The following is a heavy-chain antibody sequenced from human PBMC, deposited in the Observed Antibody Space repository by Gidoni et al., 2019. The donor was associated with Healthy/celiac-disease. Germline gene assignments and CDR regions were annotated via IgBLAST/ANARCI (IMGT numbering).Heavy chain of an antibody. CDR2: ISVSGGST. Sequence: EVQLLESGGGLVQPGGSLRLSCAASGFTLSSYAMCWVRQAPGKGLGWVSAISVSGGSTYYADSVKGRFTISRDNSKNTLYLQMNSLRAEDTAVYYCAKDIAVAGLHYFDYWGQGTLVTVSS. CDR1: GFTLSSYA. D-gene: IGHD6-19*01. CDR3: AKDIAVAGLHYFDY. J-gene: IGHJ4*02. V-gene: IGHV3-23*01.